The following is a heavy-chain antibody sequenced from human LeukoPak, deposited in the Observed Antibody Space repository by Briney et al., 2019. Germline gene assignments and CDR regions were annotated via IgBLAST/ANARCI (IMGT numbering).Heavy chain of an antibody. CDR1: GFTFSSYS. D-gene: IGHD2-2*01. CDR3: ARAEDCTSTSCPRAFDN. J-gene: IGHJ3*02. V-gene: IGHV3-74*01. CDR2: INSDGSGT. Sequence: PGGSLRLSCAASGFTFSSYSMNWVRQAPGKGLVWVSRINSDGSGTNYADSVKGRFTISRDNAKNTLYLQMNSLRGEDTAVYYCARAEDCTSTSCPRAFDNWGQGTMVTVSS.